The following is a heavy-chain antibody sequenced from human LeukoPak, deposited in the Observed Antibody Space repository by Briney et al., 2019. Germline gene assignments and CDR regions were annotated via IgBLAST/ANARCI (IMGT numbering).Heavy chain of an antibody. J-gene: IGHJ4*02. D-gene: IGHD3-22*01. V-gene: IGHV3-11*01. Sequence: NPGGSLRLSCAASGFTFSSYGMSWIRQAPGKGLEWVSYISSSGSTIYYADSVKGRFTISRDNAKNSLYLQMNSLRAEDTAVYYCARVRSPYYDSSGYYANWGQGTLVTISS. CDR3: ARVRSPYYDSSGYYAN. CDR1: GFTFSSYG. CDR2: ISSSGSTI.